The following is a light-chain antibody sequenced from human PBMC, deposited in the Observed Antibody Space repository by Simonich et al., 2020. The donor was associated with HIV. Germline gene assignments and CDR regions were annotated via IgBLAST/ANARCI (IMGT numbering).Light chain of an antibody. CDR3: SSYAGSNKSVV. CDR2: GTI. J-gene: IGLJ2*01. Sequence: SVLTQPPSASGTPGPRVTISCSGGSPNIGDNTVTWYQQYPGTAPKLRIYGTIQRPSGAPYRVSGSKSGTSASLAISGLQAEDEADYYCSSYAGSNKSVVFGGGTKLTVL. V-gene: IGLV1-44*01. CDR1: SPNIGDNT.